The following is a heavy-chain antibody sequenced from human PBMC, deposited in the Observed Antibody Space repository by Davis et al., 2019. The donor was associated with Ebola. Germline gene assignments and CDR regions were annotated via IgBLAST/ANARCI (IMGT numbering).Heavy chain of an antibody. CDR1: GFTFSSYA. CDR2: ITSSGGST. D-gene: IGHD6-19*01. Sequence: PGGSLRLSCAASGFTFSSYAMTWARQVPGKGLEWVSAITSSGGSTYYGDSGKGRFTISRDNSKNTLYLQMNSLRVDDTAVDYCAKGGSGWPSDYSYGLGVWGKGTTVTVSS. CDR3: AKGGSGWPSDYSYGLGV. J-gene: IGHJ6*04. V-gene: IGHV3-23*01.